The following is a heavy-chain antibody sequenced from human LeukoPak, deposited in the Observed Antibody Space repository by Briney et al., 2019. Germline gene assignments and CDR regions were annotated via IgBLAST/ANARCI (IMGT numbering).Heavy chain of an antibody. CDR2: ILYSGST. D-gene: IGHD6-13*01. J-gene: IGHJ4*02. Sequence: SETLSLTCTVSGGSITGYYWIWVRQPPGKGLEWIGFILYSGSTNYNPSLKSRVTISVDTSKNQFSLKLSSVTAADTAIYYCARASQGQQPYLVNYWGQGTLVTVSS. V-gene: IGHV4-59*01. CDR3: ARASQGQQPYLVNY. CDR1: GGSITGYY.